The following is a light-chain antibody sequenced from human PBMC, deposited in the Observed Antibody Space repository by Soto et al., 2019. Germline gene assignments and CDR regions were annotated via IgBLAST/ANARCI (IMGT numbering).Light chain of an antibody. J-gene: IGKJ4*01. Sequence: DIQMTQSPSSLSASVGDRVTITCRASQSITNYLNWYQQKPGKAPKLPIYAASSLQSGVPSRFSGSGSGTDFTLTISSLQPEDFATYYCQQSYSTPLTFGGGTKVEIK. CDR2: AAS. V-gene: IGKV1-39*01. CDR3: QQSYSTPLT. CDR1: QSITNY.